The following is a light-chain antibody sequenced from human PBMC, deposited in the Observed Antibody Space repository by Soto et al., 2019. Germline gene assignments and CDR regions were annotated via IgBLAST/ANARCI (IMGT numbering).Light chain of an antibody. CDR1: SSNVGNKA. CDR2: YDD. Sequence: QLVLTQPPSVSGAPGQRVTISCCGSSSNVGNKAVNWYQQLPGKAPKVLIYYDDMLSSGVSDRFSGSKTGTSASLAISGLQSDDEADYYSAAWDDSLNGWVFGGGTKVTVL. V-gene: IGLV1-36*01. CDR3: AAWDDSLNGWV. J-gene: IGLJ3*02.